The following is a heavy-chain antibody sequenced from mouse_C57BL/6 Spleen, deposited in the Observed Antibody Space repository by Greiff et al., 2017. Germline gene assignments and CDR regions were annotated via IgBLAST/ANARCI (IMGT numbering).Heavy chain of an antibody. Sequence: QVQLQQPGAELVKPGASVKLSCKASGYTFTSYWMQWVKQRPGQGLEWIGEIDPSDSYTNYNQKFKGKAKLTVDTSSSTAYMQLRRLTSEDSAGYYCARADYGSSSAWFAYWGQGTLVTVSA. V-gene: IGHV1-50*01. CDR3: ARADYGSSSAWFAY. D-gene: IGHD1-1*01. J-gene: IGHJ3*01. CDR2: IDPSDSYT. CDR1: GYTFTSYW.